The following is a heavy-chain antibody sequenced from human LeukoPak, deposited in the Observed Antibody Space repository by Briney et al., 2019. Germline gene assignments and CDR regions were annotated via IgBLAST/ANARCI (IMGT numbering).Heavy chain of an antibody. D-gene: IGHD3-9*01. CDR3: ARHSRYFDWLLSPFDY. CDR1: GYSISSGYY. CDR2: IYYSGST. J-gene: IGHJ4*02. Sequence: PSETLSLTCTVSGYSISSGYYWGWIRQPPGKGLEWIGSIYYSGSTYYNPSLKSRVTISVDTSKNQFSLKLSSVTAADTAVYYCARHSRYFDWLLSPFDYWGQGTLVTVSS. V-gene: IGHV4-38-2*02.